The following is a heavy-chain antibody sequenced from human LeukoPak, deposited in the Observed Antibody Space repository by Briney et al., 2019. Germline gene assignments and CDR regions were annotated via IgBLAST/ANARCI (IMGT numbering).Heavy chain of an antibody. J-gene: IGHJ5*02. Sequence: PGGSLRLSCAASGFTFSSYWMSWVRQAPGKGLEWVANIKQDGSEKYYVDSVKGRFTISGDNAKNSLYLQMNSLRAEDTAVYYCARDISGMVTYWFDPWGQGTLVSVSS. CDR2: IKQDGSEK. CDR3: ARDISGMVTYWFDP. D-gene: IGHD5-18*01. CDR1: GFTFSSYW. V-gene: IGHV3-7*01.